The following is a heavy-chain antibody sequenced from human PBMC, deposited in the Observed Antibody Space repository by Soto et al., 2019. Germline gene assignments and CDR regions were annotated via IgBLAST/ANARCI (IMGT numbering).Heavy chain of an antibody. CDR3: ASSFVVVTALDY. D-gene: IGHD2-21*02. CDR1: GYTFTSYA. V-gene: IGHV1-3*05. Sequence: QVQLVQSGAEEKKPGASVKVSCKASGYTFTSYAMHWVRQAPGQRLEWMGWINAGNGNTKYSQKFQDRVTITRDTSASTAYMELSSLRSEDTAVYSCASSFVVVTALDYWGQGTLVTVSS. J-gene: IGHJ4*02. CDR2: INAGNGNT.